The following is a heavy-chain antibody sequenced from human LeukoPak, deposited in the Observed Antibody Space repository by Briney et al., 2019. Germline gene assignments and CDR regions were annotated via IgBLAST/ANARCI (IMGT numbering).Heavy chain of an antibody. CDR3: AKISIVVVIPPSYFDY. D-gene: IGHD3-22*01. CDR1: GFTFSSYA. CDR2: ISGSGGST. Sequence: PGGSLRLSCAASGFTFSSYAMSWVRQAPGKGLEWVSAISGSGGSTYYADSVKGRFTISRDNSKNTLYLQMNSLRAEGTAVYYCAKISIVVVIPPSYFDYWGQGTLVTVSS. V-gene: IGHV3-23*01. J-gene: IGHJ4*02.